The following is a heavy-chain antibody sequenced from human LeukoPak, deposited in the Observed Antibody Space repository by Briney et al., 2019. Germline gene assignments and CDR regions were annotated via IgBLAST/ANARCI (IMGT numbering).Heavy chain of an antibody. D-gene: IGHD6-19*01. CDR3: ARDVRGSGWYHFFDH. V-gene: IGHV1-2*02. Sequence: ASVKVSCKASGYTFTSYYIHWVRQAPGQGLEWMGWINPDSGGANYAQNFQGRVTMTRDTSITTVYIELSRLTSDGTAVYYCARDVRGSGWYHFFDHWGQGTLVTVSS. CDR1: GYTFTSYY. J-gene: IGHJ4*02. CDR2: INPDSGGA.